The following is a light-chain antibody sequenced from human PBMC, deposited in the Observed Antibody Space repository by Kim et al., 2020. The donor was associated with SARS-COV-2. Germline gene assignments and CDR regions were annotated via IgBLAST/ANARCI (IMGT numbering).Light chain of an antibody. J-gene: IGKJ4*01. CDR3: QQYAGSPLT. V-gene: IGKV3-20*01. CDR1: QSVSSNS. Sequence: EIVLTQSPDTLSLSPGERATLSCRASQSVSSNSLAWYQQKPRQAPRLLIYGASSRATGIPDRFSGSASGTDFTLTINRLEPEDFAVYYCQQYAGSPLTFGGGTKVEIK. CDR2: GAS.